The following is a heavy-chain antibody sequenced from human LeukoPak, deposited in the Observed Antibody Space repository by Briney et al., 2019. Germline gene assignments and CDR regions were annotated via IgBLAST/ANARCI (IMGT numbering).Heavy chain of an antibody. J-gene: IGHJ5*02. CDR2: ISSSSSYI. CDR1: GFTFSSYS. Sequence: GGSLRLSCAASGFTFSSYSMNWVRQAPGKGLEWVSSISSSSSYIYYADSVKGRFTISRDNAKNSLYLQMNSLRAEDTAVYYCARGALYYYDSQEGFDPWGQGTLVTVSS. CDR3: ARGALYYYDSQEGFDP. D-gene: IGHD3-22*01. V-gene: IGHV3-21*01.